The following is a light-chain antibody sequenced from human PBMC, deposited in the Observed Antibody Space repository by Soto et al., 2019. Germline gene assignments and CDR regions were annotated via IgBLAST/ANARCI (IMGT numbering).Light chain of an antibody. CDR3: QQYNSYSGT. CDR1: QSISSW. Sequence: EIQMTQSPSTLSASVGEKGTITCRASQSISSWLAWYQQKPGKAPKLLIYDASSLESGVPSRFSGSGSGTEFTLTISSLQPDDFATYYCQQYNSYSGTFGQGTKV. CDR2: DAS. V-gene: IGKV1-5*01. J-gene: IGKJ1*01.